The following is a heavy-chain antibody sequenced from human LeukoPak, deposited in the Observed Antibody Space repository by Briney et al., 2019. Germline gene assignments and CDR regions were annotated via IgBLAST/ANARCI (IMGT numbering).Heavy chain of an antibody. CDR1: GGSVSTISHF. J-gene: IGHJ5*02. V-gene: IGHV4-39*01. Sequence: PSETLSLTCTVSGGSVSTISHFWDWVRQPPGKGLEWIVSLSDTGTTYYNPSLESRVTMSVDTSKNQFSLKLSSVTAADTAVYYCARRDHTGRSHAWFDPWGQGTLVTVSS. CDR3: ARRDHTGRSHAWFDP. CDR2: LSDTGTT. D-gene: IGHD1-14*01.